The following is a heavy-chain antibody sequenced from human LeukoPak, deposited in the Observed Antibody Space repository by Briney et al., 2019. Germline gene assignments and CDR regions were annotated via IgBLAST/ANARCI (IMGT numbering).Heavy chain of an antibody. CDR3: ARAKIPAATYFDY. Sequence: ASVKVSCQASGYTFTGYYMHWVRQAPGQGLEWMGWINPNSGGTNYAQKFQGRVTMTRDTSISTAYMELSRLRSDDTAVYYCARAKIPAATYFDYWGQGTLVTVSS. D-gene: IGHD2-2*01. V-gene: IGHV1-2*02. CDR2: INPNSGGT. J-gene: IGHJ4*02. CDR1: GYTFTGYY.